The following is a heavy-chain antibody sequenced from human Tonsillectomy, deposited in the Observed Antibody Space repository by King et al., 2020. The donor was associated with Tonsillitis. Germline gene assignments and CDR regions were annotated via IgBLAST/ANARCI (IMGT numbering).Heavy chain of an antibody. D-gene: IGHD2-8*02. CDR2: IYYSGST. CDR3: ARGYWSTYWVDWFDP. Sequence: MQLQESGPGLVKPSETLSLTCTVSGGSISSYYWSWIRQPPGKGLEWIGYIYYSGSTNYNPSLKSRVTISVDTSKNQFSLTLSSVTAADTAVYYCARGYWSTYWVDWFDPWGQGTLVTVSS. J-gene: IGHJ5*02. CDR1: GGSISSYY. V-gene: IGHV4-59*01.